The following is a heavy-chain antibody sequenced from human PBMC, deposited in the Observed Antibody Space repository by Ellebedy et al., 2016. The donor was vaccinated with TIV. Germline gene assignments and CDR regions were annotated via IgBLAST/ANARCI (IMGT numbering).Heavy chain of an antibody. J-gene: IGHJ4*02. CDR2: IRGSNT. V-gene: IGHV3-23*01. Sequence: PGGSLRLSCAASGFTFSNYAMCWVRQAPGKGLELVSTIRGSNTYYADSVRGRLTISRENSRNTLYMQMNALRVEETAVYFCVGHSLIHWGRGTQVTVSS. CDR1: GFTFSNYA. CDR3: VGHSLIH.